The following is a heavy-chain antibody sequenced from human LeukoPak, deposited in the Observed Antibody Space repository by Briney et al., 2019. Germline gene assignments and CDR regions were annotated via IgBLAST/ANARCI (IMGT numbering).Heavy chain of an antibody. CDR1: GFTFSSYA. CDR2: ISGSGGSS. D-gene: IGHD2-15*01. Sequence: GGSLRLSCAAAGFTFSSYAMSWVRQAPGKGLEWVSAISGSGGSSYYADSVKGRFTISRDNSKNTLYLQMNSLRAEDTAVYYCAKFEVVAADFDYWGQGTLVTVSS. J-gene: IGHJ4*02. V-gene: IGHV3-23*01. CDR3: AKFEVVAADFDY.